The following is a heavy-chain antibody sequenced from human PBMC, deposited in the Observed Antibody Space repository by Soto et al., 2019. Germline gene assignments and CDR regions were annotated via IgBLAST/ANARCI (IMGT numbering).Heavy chain of an antibody. Sequence: KFQGRVTITRDTSASTAYMELSSLRSEDTAVYYCARASIQLWQPLDYWGQGTLVTVSS. V-gene: IGHV1-3*01. J-gene: IGHJ4*02. CDR3: ARASIQLWQPLDY. D-gene: IGHD5-18*01.